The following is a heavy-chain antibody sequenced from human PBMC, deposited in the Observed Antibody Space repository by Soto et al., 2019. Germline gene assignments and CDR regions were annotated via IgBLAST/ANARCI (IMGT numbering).Heavy chain of an antibody. CDR2: IRGSGEP. V-gene: IGHV3-23*01. J-gene: IGHJ4*02. CDR1: GFPFSNEA. Sequence: GGSLRLSCAASGFPFSNEAMSWVRQAPEKGLEWVSSIRGSGEPFYADSVTGRFAISRDNSRNMVYLHMSSLRAEDTAIYYCAKISYESTGFFDWGQGTLVTVSS. CDR3: AKISYESTGFFD. D-gene: IGHD3-22*01.